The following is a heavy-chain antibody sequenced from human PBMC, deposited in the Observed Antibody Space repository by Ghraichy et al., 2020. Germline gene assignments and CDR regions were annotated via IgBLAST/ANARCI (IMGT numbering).Heavy chain of an antibody. J-gene: IGHJ4*02. CDR1: GFTFSSYA. V-gene: IGHV3-64D*09. Sequence: GDSLNISCSASGFTFSSYAMHWVRQAPGKGLEYVSAISSNGGSTYYADSVKGRFTISRDNSKNTLYPQMSSLRAEDTAVYYCVKAFSLGFLFDYWGQGTLVTVSS. CDR3: VKAFSLGFLFDY. D-gene: IGHD3-16*01. CDR2: ISSNGGST.